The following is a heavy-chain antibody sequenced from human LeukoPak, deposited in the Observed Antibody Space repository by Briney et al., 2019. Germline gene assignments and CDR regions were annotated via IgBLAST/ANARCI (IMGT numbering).Heavy chain of an antibody. CDR2: ISYDGSNK. CDR3: ARVSSGWQNFDY. D-gene: IGHD6-19*01. Sequence: GGSLRLSCAASGFTFSSYAMHWVRQAPGEGLEWVAVISYDGSNKYYADSVKGRFTISRDNSKNTLYLQMNSLRAEGTAVYYCARVSSGWQNFDYWGQGTLVTVSS. V-gene: IGHV3-30-3*01. J-gene: IGHJ4*02. CDR1: GFTFSSYA.